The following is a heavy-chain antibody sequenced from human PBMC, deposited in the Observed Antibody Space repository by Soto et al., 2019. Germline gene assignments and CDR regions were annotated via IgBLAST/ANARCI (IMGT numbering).Heavy chain of an antibody. D-gene: IGHD3-3*01. CDR3: ARQRFLEWHQPDFDY. V-gene: IGHV4-39*01. CDR1: GGSISSSSYY. Sequence: SETLSLTCSVSGGSISSSSYYWGWIRQPPGKGLEWIGSIYYSGSTYYNPSLKSRVTISVDTSKNQFSLKLSSVTAADTAVYYCARQRFLEWHQPDFDYWGQGTLVTVS. CDR2: IYYSGST. J-gene: IGHJ4*02.